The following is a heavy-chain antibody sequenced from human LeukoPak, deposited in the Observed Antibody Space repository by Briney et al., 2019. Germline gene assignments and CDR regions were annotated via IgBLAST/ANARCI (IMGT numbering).Heavy chain of an antibody. J-gene: IGHJ5*02. V-gene: IGHV3-23*01. CDR2: ISGSAAST. Sequence: GGSLRLSCAASGITFSTYAMNWVRQAPGKGLEWVSVISGSAASTSYADSVKGRFTISRDNAKNSLYLQMNSLRAEDTAVYYCARDDCSGGSCYIWPTNWFDPWGQGTLVTVSS. D-gene: IGHD2-15*01. CDR1: GITFSTYA. CDR3: ARDDCSGGSCYIWPTNWFDP.